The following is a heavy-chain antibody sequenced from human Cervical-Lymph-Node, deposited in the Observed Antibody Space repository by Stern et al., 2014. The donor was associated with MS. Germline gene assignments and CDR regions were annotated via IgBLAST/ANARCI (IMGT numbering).Heavy chain of an antibody. D-gene: IGHD4-11*01. J-gene: IGHJ2*01. CDR3: AKDISNSYWYFDL. V-gene: IGHV3-9*01. CDR2: ISWNSGSI. Sequence: VQLVQSGGGLVQPGRSLRLSCAASGFTFDDYAMHWVRQAPGKGLEWVSGISWNSGSIGYADSVKGRFTISRNNAKNSLYLQMNSLRAEDTALYYCAKDISNSYWYFDLWGRGTLVTVSS. CDR1: GFTFDDYA.